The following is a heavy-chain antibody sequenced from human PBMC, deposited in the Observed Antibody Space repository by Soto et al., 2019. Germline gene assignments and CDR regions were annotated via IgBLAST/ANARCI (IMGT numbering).Heavy chain of an antibody. CDR1: GFTFSSYS. J-gene: IGHJ5*02. V-gene: IGHV3-48*01. Sequence: EVQLVESGGGLVQPGGSLRLSCAASGFTFSSYSMNWVRQVPGKGLEWVSYISSSSSTIYYADSVKGRFTISRDNAKNSLYLQMNSLRAEDTAVYYCAREYCSSTSCLNWFDPWGQGTLVTVSS. CDR2: ISSSSSTI. D-gene: IGHD2-2*01. CDR3: AREYCSSTSCLNWFDP.